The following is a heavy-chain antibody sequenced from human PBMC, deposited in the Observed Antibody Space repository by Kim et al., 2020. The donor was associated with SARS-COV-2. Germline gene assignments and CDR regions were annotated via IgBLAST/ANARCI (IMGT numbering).Heavy chain of an antibody. Sequence: SETLSLTCAVYGGSFSGYYWSWIRQPPGKGLEWIGEINHSGSTNYNPSLKSRVTISVDTSKNQFSLKLSSVTAADTAVYYCARKKGSGSYYFDYWGQGTLVTVSS. CDR2: INHSGST. D-gene: IGHD1-26*01. CDR3: ARKKGSGSYYFDY. CDR1: GGSFSGYY. J-gene: IGHJ4*02. V-gene: IGHV4-34*01.